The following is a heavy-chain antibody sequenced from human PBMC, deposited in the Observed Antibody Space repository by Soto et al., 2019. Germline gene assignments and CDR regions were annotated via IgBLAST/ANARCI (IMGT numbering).Heavy chain of an antibody. CDR1: GFTSSNYW. D-gene: IGHD5-12*01. V-gene: IGHV3-74*01. Sequence: PGGSLRLSCAASGFTSSNYWMHWVRQAPGKGLVWVSRIKSDGSSTSYADSVKGRFTISRDSSKNTLYLQMNSLRAEDTAVYYCAREDGYRGGDAFDIWGQGTMVTVSS. CDR3: AREDGYRGGDAFDI. CDR2: IKSDGSST. J-gene: IGHJ3*02.